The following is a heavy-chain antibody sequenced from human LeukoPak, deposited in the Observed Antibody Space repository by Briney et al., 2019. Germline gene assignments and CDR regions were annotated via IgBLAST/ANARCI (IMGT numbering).Heavy chain of an antibody. J-gene: IGHJ4*02. Sequence: SETLSLTCTASGGSISSYYWSWVRQPPGKELEWIGHIYYSGSTNYNPSLKSRVTISVDTSKNQFSLKLSSVTAADTAVYYCARGGGDPGYFDYWGQGTLVTVSS. D-gene: IGHD2-21*02. CDR2: IYYSGST. CDR1: GGSISSYY. CDR3: ARGGGDPGYFDY. V-gene: IGHV4-59*01.